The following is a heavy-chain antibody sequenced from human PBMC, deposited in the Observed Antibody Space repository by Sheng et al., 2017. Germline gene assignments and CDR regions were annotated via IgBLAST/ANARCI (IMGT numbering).Heavy chain of an antibody. CDR3: ARESGDYAHDY. V-gene: IGHV3-30*04. CDR2: ISYDGTNK. J-gene: IGHJ4*01. D-gene: IGHD4-17*01. Sequence: QVQLVESGGGVVQPGRSLRLSCTASGFTFSRYTMHWVRQAPGRGLEWVAVISYDGTNKNYADSVKGRFTISRDNSKSTLYLQVNSLRADDTALYYCARESGDYAHDYWG. CDR1: GFTFSRYT.